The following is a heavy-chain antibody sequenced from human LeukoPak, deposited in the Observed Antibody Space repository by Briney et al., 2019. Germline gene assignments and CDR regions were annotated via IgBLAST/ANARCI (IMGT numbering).Heavy chain of an antibody. CDR1: GGTFSSYA. CDR2: IIPIFGTA. D-gene: IGHD1-7*01. CDR3: ASRFSITGTTPGYYYYYGMDA. Sequence: ASVKVSCKASGGTFSSYAISWVRQAPGQGLEWMGGIIPIFGTANYAQKFQGRVTITADESTSTAYMELSSLRSEDTAVYYCASRFSITGTTPGYYYYYGMDAWGQGTTVTVSS. J-gene: IGHJ6*02. V-gene: IGHV1-69*13.